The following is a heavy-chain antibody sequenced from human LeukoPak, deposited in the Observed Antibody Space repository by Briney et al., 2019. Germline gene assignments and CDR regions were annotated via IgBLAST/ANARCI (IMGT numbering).Heavy chain of an antibody. CDR1: GFTFSSYG. CDR3: ARARDGYRTDYFDY. CDR2: IWYDGSNK. J-gene: IGHJ4*02. V-gene: IGHV3-33*01. D-gene: IGHD5-24*01. Sequence: GRSLRLSCAASGFTFSSYGMHWVRQALGKGLEWVAVIWYDGSNKYYADSVKGRFTISRDNSKNTLYPQMNSLRAEDTAVYYCARARDGYRTDYFDYWGQGTLVTVSS.